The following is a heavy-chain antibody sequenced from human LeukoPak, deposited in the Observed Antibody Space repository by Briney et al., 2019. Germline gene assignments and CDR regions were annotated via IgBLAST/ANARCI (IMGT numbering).Heavy chain of an antibody. Sequence: ASVKVSCKASGYTFTIYYMHWVRQAPGQGLEWMGIINPSGGSTSYAQKFQGRVTMTRDTSTSTVYMDLSSLRSEDTAVYYCAREGVAPFDYWGQGTLVTVSS. J-gene: IGHJ4*02. D-gene: IGHD2-15*01. CDR1: GYTFTIYY. V-gene: IGHV1-46*01. CDR3: AREGVAPFDY. CDR2: INPSGGST.